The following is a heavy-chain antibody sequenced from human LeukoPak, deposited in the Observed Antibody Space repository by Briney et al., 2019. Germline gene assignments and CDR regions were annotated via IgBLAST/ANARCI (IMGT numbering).Heavy chain of an antibody. CDR1: GFTFSSYA. CDR3: AKGKLWLPFADY. CDR2: IGASGGNT. J-gene: IGHJ4*02. V-gene: IGHV3-23*01. D-gene: IGHD5-18*01. Sequence: GGSLRLSCAASGFTFSSYAMSWVRQAPGKGLEWVSVIGASGGNTYYADSVKGRFTISRDNSKNTLYLQMNSLRAEDTAVYYCAKGKLWLPFADYRGQGTLVTVSS.